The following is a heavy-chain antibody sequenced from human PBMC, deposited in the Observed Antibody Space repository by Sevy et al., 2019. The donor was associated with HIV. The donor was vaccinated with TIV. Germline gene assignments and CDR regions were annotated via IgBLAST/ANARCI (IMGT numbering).Heavy chain of an antibody. CDR1: GFTFSSYS. CDR2: ISSSSSYI. CDR3: ARAQGGYSYGDPAFDI. J-gene: IGHJ3*02. Sequence: GGSLRLSCAASGFTFSSYSMNWVRQAPGKGLEWVSSISSSSSYIYYADSVKGRLTISRDNAKNSLYLQMNSLRAEDTAVYYCARAQGGYSYGDPAFDIWGQGTMVTVSS. D-gene: IGHD5-18*01. V-gene: IGHV3-21*01.